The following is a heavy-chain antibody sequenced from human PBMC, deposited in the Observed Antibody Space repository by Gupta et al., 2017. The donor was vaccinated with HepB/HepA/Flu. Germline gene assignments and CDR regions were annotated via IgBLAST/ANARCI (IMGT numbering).Heavy chain of an antibody. D-gene: IGHD5-18*01. CDR1: GFTFSSYS. V-gene: IGHV3-21*01. CDR2: ISSSSSYI. J-gene: IGHJ6*02. CDR3: ARATEVDTAMVISPSYYYYYYGMDV. Sequence: EVQLVESGGGLVKPGGSLRLSCAASGFTFSSYSMNWVRQAPGKGLEWVSSISSSSSYIYYADSVKGRFTISRDNAKNSLYLQMNSLRAEDTAVYYCARATEVDTAMVISPSYYYYYYGMDVWGQGTTVTVSS.